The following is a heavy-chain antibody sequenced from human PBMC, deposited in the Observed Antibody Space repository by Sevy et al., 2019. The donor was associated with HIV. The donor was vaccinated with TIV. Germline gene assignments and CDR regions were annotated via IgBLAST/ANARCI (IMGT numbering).Heavy chain of an antibody. CDR1: GFTFSSYA. Sequence: GGSLRLSCAASGFTFSSYAMSWVRQAPGKGLEWVSAISGSGGSTYYADSVMGRFTISRDNSKNPLYLQMNSLRAEDTAVYYWAKGAQRPGSSRAYYFDYWGQGTLVTVSS. D-gene: IGHD6-6*01. CDR3: AKGAQRPGSSRAYYFDY. V-gene: IGHV3-23*01. J-gene: IGHJ4*02. CDR2: ISGSGGST.